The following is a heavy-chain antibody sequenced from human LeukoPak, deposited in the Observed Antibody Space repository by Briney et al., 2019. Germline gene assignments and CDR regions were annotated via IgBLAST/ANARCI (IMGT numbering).Heavy chain of an antibody. D-gene: IGHD2-2*02. J-gene: IGHJ4*02. V-gene: IGHV1-69*05. CDR1: GGTFTSYA. CDR3: AYTEGDGD. Sequence: ASVKVSCKASGGTFTSYAISWVRQAPGQGLEWRGRIIPIFGTANYAQKFQGRVTITTDESTSTAYMELSSLRSEDTAVYYCAYTEGDGDWGQGTLVTVSS. CDR2: IIPIFGTA.